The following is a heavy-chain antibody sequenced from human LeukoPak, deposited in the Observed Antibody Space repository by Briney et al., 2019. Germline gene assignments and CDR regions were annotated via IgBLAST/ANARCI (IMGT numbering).Heavy chain of an antibody. D-gene: IGHD3-22*01. V-gene: IGHV3-30*02. CDR1: GFSFSSFG. Sequence: GGSLRLSCAASGFSFSSFGIHWVREAPGKGLEWVAFIRYDGNPKYYADSVKGRFSISRDNSKNTLYLQMNSLRAEDTAVYDCARDQGYDSRGYYYPYHFDCWGQGTLVTVSS. J-gene: IGHJ4*02. CDR2: IRYDGNPK. CDR3: ARDQGYDSRGYYYPYHFDC.